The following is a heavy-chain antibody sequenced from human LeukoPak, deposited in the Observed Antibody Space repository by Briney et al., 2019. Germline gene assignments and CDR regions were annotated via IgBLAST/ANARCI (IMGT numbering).Heavy chain of an antibody. CDR2: IIPIFGTA. D-gene: IGHD6-19*01. J-gene: IGHJ4*02. V-gene: IGHV1-69*05. CDR1: GGTFSSYA. CDR3: ARSGAAVAGTAPFDY. Sequence: ASVKVSCKASGGTFSSYAISWVRQAPGQGLEWMGEIIPIFGTANYAQKFQGRVTITTDESTSTAYMELSSLRSEETAVYYCARSGAAVAGTAPFDYWGQGTLVTVSS.